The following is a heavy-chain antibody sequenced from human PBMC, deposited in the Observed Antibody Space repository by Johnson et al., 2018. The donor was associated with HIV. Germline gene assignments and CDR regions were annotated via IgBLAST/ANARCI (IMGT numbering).Heavy chain of an antibody. V-gene: IGHV3-30*03. Sequence: QMLLVESGGGVVRPGESLRLSCAASGFIFDDFGMNWVRHAPGKGLEWVALISYAGSNKYYADSVKGRFTISSDNSKNTLYLQMNSLRAEDTAVYYCARGPITIFGVVTTGDAFDIWGQGTMVTVSS. D-gene: IGHD3-3*01. CDR2: ISYAGSNK. CDR3: ARGPITIFGVVTTGDAFDI. CDR1: GFIFDDFG. J-gene: IGHJ3*02.